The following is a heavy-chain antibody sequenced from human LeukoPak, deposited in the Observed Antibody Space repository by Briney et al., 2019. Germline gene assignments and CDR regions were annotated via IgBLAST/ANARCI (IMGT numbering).Heavy chain of an antibody. V-gene: IGHV1-18*01. CDR1: GYTFIIYG. Sequence: GASVKVSCKASGYTFIIYGISWVRQAPGQGLEWMGRISAKNGNTIYAQKLQGRVTMTADTSTTTAYMELRSLRSDDTAVYYCARVLDNRNDLYYLDWWGQGTLVTVSS. J-gene: IGHJ4*02. D-gene: IGHD1-20*01. CDR3: ARVLDNRNDLYYLDW. CDR2: ISAKNGNT.